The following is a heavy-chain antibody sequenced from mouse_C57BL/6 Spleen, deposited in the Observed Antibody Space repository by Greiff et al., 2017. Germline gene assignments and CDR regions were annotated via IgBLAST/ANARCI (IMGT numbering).Heavy chain of an antibody. J-gene: IGHJ2*01. D-gene: IGHD1-1*01. Sequence: VQLQQPGAELVKPGASVKMSCKASGYTSTSYWITWVKQRPGQGLEWIGDIYPGSGSTNYNEKFKSKATLTVDTSSSTAYMQLSSLTSEDSAVYYCARRGARANYYGSSFDYWGQGTTLTVSS. CDR1: GYTSTSYW. CDR2: IYPGSGST. V-gene: IGHV1-55*01. CDR3: ARRGARANYYGSSFDY.